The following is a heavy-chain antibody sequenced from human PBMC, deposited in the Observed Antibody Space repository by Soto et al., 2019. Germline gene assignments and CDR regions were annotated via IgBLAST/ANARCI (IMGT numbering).Heavy chain of an antibody. CDR1: GYSFTSYW. Sequence: PGESLKISCKGSGYSFTSYWIGWVRQMPGKGLEWMGIIYPGDSDTRYSPSFQGQVTISADKSISTAYLQWSSLKASDTAMYYCARLGGVVVAATVPYNWFDPWGQGTLVTVSS. V-gene: IGHV5-51*01. CDR3: ARLGGVVVAATVPYNWFDP. J-gene: IGHJ5*02. CDR2: IYPGDSDT. D-gene: IGHD2-15*01.